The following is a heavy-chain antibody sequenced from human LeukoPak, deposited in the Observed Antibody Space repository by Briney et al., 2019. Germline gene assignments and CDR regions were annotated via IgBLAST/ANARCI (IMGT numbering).Heavy chain of an antibody. V-gene: IGHV3-30*18. Sequence: GGSLRLSCAASGFTFSSYGMHWVRQAPGKGLEWVAVISYDGSNKYYADSVKGRFTISRDNSKNTLYLQMNSLRTEDTAIYYCAKEDVVVITIRYFQHWGQGTLVTVSS. CDR2: ISYDGSNK. D-gene: IGHD3-22*01. CDR3: AKEDVVVITIRYFQH. CDR1: GFTFSSYG. J-gene: IGHJ1*01.